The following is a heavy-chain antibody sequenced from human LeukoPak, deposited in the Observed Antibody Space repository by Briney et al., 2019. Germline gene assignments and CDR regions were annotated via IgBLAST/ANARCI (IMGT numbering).Heavy chain of an antibody. CDR1: GGTFSSYA. CDR2: IIPILGIA. Sequence: SVKVSCKASGGTFSSYAISWVRQAPGQGLEWMGRIIPILGIANYAQKFQGRVTITADKSTSTAYMELSSLRSEDTAVYYCARGRVLADCGGDCTAFDYWGQGTLVTVSS. CDR3: ARGRVLADCGGDCTAFDY. V-gene: IGHV1-69*04. J-gene: IGHJ4*02. D-gene: IGHD2-21*02.